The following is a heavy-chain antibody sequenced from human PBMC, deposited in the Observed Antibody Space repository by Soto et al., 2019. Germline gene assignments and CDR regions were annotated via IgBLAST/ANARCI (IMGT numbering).Heavy chain of an antibody. V-gene: IGHV1-69*13. Sequence: SVNVSCKASGGTFSSYAISWVRQAPGQLLEWMGGIIPIFGTANYAQKFQGRVTITADESTSTAYMELSSLRSEDTAVYYCARVADNWNFDYYYGMDVWGQGTTVTVSS. CDR2: IIPIFGTA. D-gene: IGHD1-7*01. CDR1: GGTFSSYA. J-gene: IGHJ6*02. CDR3: ARVADNWNFDYYYGMDV.